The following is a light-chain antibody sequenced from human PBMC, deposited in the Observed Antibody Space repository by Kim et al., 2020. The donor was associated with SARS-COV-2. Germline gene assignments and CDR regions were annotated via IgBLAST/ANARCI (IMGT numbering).Light chain of an antibody. J-gene: IGLJ2*01. CDR2: QDT. CDR1: RLGHKY. CDR3: PAWDSTTTV. V-gene: IGLV3-1*01. Sequence: SYELTQPPSVSVSPGQTASITCSGDRLGHKYVCWYRHKPGQSPEAVIYQDTKRPSGIPERFSGPNSGTTATLTISGTQDVDEADYYCPAWDSTTTVFGGG.